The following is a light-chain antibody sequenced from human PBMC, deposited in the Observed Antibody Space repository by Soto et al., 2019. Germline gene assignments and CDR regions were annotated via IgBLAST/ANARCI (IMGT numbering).Light chain of an antibody. CDR3: QQSYSTPIT. CDR1: QSTSSY. J-gene: IGKJ5*01. Sequence: DIQMTQSPSSLSASVGDRVTITCRASQSTSSYLNWYQQKPGKAPKLLIYAASSLQSGVPSRFSGSGSGTDSTLTISSLQPEDFATYYCQQSYSTPITFGQGTRLEIK. V-gene: IGKV1-39*01. CDR2: AAS.